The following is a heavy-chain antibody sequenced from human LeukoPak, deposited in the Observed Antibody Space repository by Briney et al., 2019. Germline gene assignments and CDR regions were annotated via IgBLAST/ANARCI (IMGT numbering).Heavy chain of an antibody. Sequence: SETLSLTCTVSGVSISSYYWSWIRQPPGKGLEWIGYIYYSGSTNYNPSLKRRVTISVDTSKNQFSLKLTSVTAADTAVYYCERQSIAVAGTTGYYYYGMDVWGQGTTVTVS. CDR2: IYYSGST. CDR3: ERQSIAVAGTTGYYYYGMDV. CDR1: GVSISSYY. J-gene: IGHJ6*02. D-gene: IGHD6-19*01. V-gene: IGHV4-59*08.